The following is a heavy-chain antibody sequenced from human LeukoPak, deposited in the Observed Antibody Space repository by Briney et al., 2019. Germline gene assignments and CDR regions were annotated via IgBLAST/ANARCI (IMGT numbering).Heavy chain of an antibody. J-gene: IGHJ5*02. D-gene: IGHD2-2*01. Sequence: SQTLSLTCTVSGGSISSHYWSWIRQPAGDGLEWIGRIFTSGSTNYNPSLKSRVTMSVDTSKNLLSLKLSSVTAADTAVYYCARVRYQGFDPWGHGTLVTVSS. CDR2: IFTSGST. CDR3: ARVRYQGFDP. CDR1: GGSISSHY. V-gene: IGHV4-4*07.